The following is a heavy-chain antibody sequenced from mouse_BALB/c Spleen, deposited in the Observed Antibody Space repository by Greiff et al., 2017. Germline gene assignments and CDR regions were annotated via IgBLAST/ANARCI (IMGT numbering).Heavy chain of an antibody. D-gene: IGHD3-3*01. J-gene: IGHJ2*01. CDR1: GFTFSSYG. CDR2: ISSGGSYT. V-gene: IGHV5-6*01. CDR3: ARGLGRFDY. Sequence: EVKLVESGGDLVKPGGSLKLSCAASGFTFSSYGMSWVRQTPDKRLEWVATISSGGSYTYYPDSVKGRFTISRDNAKNTLYLQLSSLKSEDTAMYYCARGLGRFDYWGQGTTLTVSS.